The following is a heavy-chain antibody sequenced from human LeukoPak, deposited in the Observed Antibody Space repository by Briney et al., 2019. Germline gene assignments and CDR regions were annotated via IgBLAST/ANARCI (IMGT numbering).Heavy chain of an antibody. Sequence: KPSETLSLTCTVSGGSVSSGSYYWGWIRQPPGKGLEWIGSIYYSGSTYYNPSLKSRVTISVDTSKNQFSLKLSSVTAADTAVYYCARQEWLVVDYWGQGTLVTVSS. D-gene: IGHD6-19*01. J-gene: IGHJ4*02. CDR1: GGSVSSGSYY. V-gene: IGHV4-39*01. CDR3: ARQEWLVVDY. CDR2: IYYSGST.